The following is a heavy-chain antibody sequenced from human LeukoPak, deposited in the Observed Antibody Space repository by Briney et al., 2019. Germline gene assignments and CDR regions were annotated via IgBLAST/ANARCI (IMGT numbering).Heavy chain of an antibody. CDR3: AKATCSGGSCYGPSDY. V-gene: IGHV3-23*01. J-gene: IGHJ4*02. CDR1: GFTFSSSA. D-gene: IGHD2-15*01. Sequence: PGGSLRLSCAASGFTFSSSAMSWVRQAPGKGLEWVSVITGSAGSTYYADSVKGRFIISRDNSKNTLYLQMNSLRAEDTAVYYCAKATCSGGSCYGPSDYWGQGTLVTVSS. CDR2: ITGSAGST.